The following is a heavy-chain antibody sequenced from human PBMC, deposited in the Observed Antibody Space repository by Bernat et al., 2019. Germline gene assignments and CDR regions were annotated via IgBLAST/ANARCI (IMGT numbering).Heavy chain of an antibody. CDR2: ISYDGINK. CDR1: GFTLSSYA. Sequence: QVHLVESWCGVVQPGRSLRLSCAASGFTLSSYAIHWVRQAPGKGLELVAVISYDGINKYYADSVKGRFTISRDNSKNTLYLQMNSLRAEDTAVYYCARGVLESLTPLHYYYYGMDVWGQGTTVTVSS. J-gene: IGHJ6*02. D-gene: IGHD1-20*01. CDR3: ARGVLESLTPLHYYYYGMDV. V-gene: IGHV3-30*07.